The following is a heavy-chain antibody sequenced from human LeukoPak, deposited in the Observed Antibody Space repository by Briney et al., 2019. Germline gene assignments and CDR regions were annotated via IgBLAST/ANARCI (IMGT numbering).Heavy chain of an antibody. CDR1: GGSLSSYY. Sequence: PSETLSLTCTVSGGSLSSYYWSWIRQPPGKGLEWIGYIYYSGSTYYNPSLKSRVTISVDTSKNQFSLKLSSVTAADTAVYYCARRSLYYDFWSGYSEGSYYFDYWGQGTLVTVSS. J-gene: IGHJ4*02. V-gene: IGHV4-59*04. CDR2: IYYSGST. CDR3: ARRSLYYDFWSGYSEGSYYFDY. D-gene: IGHD3-3*01.